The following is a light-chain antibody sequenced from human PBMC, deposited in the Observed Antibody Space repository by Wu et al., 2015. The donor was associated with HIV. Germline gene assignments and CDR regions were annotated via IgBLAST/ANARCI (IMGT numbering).Light chain of an antibody. J-gene: IGKJ1*01. V-gene: IGKV3-20*01. CDR1: QNVNTNY. CDR3: QQYGSSSWT. Sequence: ETVLTQSPGTLSLSPGEGATLSCRASQNVNTNYLAWYQQKPGQAPRLLIYGASSRATGIPDRFSGSGSGTDFTLTISRLEPEDFAVYYCQQYGSSSWTFGQGTKVEIK. CDR2: GAS.